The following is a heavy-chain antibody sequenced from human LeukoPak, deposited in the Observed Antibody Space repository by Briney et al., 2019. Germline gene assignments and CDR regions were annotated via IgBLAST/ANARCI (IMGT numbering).Heavy chain of an antibody. CDR2: ISWNSGSI. V-gene: IGHV3-9*01. CDR3: AKDKGVGANSPAFDI. Sequence: PGRSLRRSCAASGFTFDDYAMHWVRQAPGEGMEWVSGISWNSGSIGYADSVKGRFTISRDNAKNSLYLQMNSLRAEDTALYYCAKDKGVGANSPAFDIWGQGTMVTVSS. CDR1: GFTFDDYA. J-gene: IGHJ3*02. D-gene: IGHD1-26*01.